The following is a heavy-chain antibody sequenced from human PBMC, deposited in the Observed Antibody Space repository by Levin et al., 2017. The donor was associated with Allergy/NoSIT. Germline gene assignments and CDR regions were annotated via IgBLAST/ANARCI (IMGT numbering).Heavy chain of an antibody. CDR3: ARAPARSNWFFDL. V-gene: IGHV4-4*07. J-gene: IGHJ2*01. CDR2: MHNSGST. CDR1: GGSISFYY. D-gene: IGHD2-2*01. Sequence: KASETLSLTCTVSGGSISFYYWSWIRQPAGKGLEWIGLMHNSGSTNYHPSLQSRVTMSVDTSNNQFSLKLHSVTAADTAIYYCARAPARSNWFFDLLGRGTLVTVSS.